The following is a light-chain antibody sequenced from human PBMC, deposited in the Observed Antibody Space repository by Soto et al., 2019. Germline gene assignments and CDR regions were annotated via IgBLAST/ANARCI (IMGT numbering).Light chain of an antibody. CDR3: SSYTGSNNLG. Sequence: QSALTQPPSASGSPGQSVTISCTGSNSDIGGYDFVSWYQQHPGKAPKLMIYVVTKRPSGVPDRFSGSKSGNTASLTVSGLQAEDEADYYCSSYTGSNNLGFGGGTKVTVL. V-gene: IGLV2-8*01. CDR2: VVT. CDR1: NSDIGGYDF. J-gene: IGLJ2*01.